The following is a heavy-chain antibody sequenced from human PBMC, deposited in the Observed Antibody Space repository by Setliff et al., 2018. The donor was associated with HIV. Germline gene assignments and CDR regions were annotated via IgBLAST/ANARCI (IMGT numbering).Heavy chain of an antibody. CDR1: GGSFNGYY. J-gene: IGHJ4*02. V-gene: IGHV4-34*01. Sequence: PSETLSLTCAVYGGSFNGYYWSWIRQPPGKGLEWIGEINHSGSTNYNPSLKSRVTMSVDTSKNQFSLNLSSVTAADTAVYYCARGGLGVVGAIDYWSQGTLVTVSS. CDR2: INHSGST. CDR3: ARGGLGVVGAIDY. D-gene: IGHD2-15*01.